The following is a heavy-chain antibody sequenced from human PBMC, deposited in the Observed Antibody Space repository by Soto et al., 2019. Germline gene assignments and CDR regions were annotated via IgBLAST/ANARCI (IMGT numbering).Heavy chain of an antibody. Sequence: PGESLTISCKGSGYSFTSYWIAWVRQMPVKGLEWVGIIYPGDSDTRYSQSFEGHVTISVDKSISTAFLQWNSLKASDNAIYYCARHSTSAPKDYWGQGTLVTVSS. D-gene: IGHD3-10*01. CDR1: GYSFTSYW. J-gene: IGHJ4*01. CDR2: IYPGDSDT. V-gene: IGHV5-51*01. CDR3: ARHSTSAPKDY.